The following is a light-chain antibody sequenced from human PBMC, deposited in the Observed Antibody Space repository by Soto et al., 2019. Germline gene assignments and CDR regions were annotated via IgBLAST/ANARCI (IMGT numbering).Light chain of an antibody. CDR1: QSVSSY. CDR3: QQRSNWPPAT. V-gene: IGKV3-11*01. CDR2: DAS. Sequence: EIVLTQSPATLSLSPGERATLSCRASQSVSSYLAWYQQKPGQAPRLLIYDASNRATGIPARFSGGGSGTDFTLTISSLEPEDFAVYYCQQRSNWPPATFGQGTKLEL. J-gene: IGKJ2*01.